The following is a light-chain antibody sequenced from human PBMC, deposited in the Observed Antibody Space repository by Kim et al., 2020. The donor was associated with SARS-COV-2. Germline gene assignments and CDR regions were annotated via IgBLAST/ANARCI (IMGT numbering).Light chain of an antibody. V-gene: IGKV1-5*03. CDR1: QDIGIW. CDR2: KAS. CDR3: QEYNTYFRT. Sequence: ASVGDRVTVTCRAGQDIGIWLAWYQQKPGEAPKLLIYKASSLEGGVPSRFSGSGSGTEFTLTISGLQPDDFATYYCQEYNTYFRTFGQGTKVDIK. J-gene: IGKJ1*01.